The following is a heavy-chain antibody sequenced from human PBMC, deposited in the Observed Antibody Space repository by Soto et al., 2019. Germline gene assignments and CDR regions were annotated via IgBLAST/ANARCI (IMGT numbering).Heavy chain of an antibody. CDR2: ISGSGGST. Sequence: PGGSLRLSCAASRFTFSSYSMSWVRQSPGKGLEWVSAISGSGGSTYYADSVKGRFTISRDNSKNTLYLQMNSLRAEDTAVYYCAKDGYCSGGSCYDDYYYGMDVWGQGTTVTVSS. CDR3: AKDGYCSGGSCYDDYYYGMDV. D-gene: IGHD2-15*01. V-gene: IGHV3-23*01. CDR1: RFTFSSYS. J-gene: IGHJ6*02.